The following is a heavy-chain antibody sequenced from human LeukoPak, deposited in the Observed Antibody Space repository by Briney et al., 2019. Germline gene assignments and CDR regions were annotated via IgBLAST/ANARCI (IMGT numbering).Heavy chain of an antibody. D-gene: IGHD4-17*01. CDR2: IHHSGST. J-gene: IGHJ3*02. CDR1: GGSISSYY. Sequence: SETLSLTCSVSGGSISSYYWSWIRQPPGKGLEWIGYIHHSGSTNYSPSLKSRVTISVDTSKNQFSLKLSSVTAADTAVYYCAREFIYGDKPLSAFDIWGQGTMVTVSS. V-gene: IGHV4-59*01. CDR3: AREFIYGDKPLSAFDI.